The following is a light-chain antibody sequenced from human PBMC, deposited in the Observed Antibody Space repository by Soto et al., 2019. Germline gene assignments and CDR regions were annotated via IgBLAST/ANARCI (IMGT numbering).Light chain of an antibody. Sequence: QSVLTQPASVSGSPGQSIAISCTGTSREDGGYNFVSWYQQHPHKAPKLMISDVSNRPSGVSNRFSGSKSGNTASLTISGLQAEDEADYYCSSCTSSSTYVFGTGTKVTVL. CDR2: DVS. CDR3: SSCTSSSTYV. CDR1: SREDGGYNF. V-gene: IGLV2-14*01. J-gene: IGLJ1*01.